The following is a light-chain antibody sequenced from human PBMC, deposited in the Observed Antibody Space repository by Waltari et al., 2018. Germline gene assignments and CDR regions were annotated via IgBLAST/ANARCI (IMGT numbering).Light chain of an antibody. CDR1: QSVSSD. V-gene: IGKV3-15*01. CDR2: DAS. Sequence: EIVMTQSPVTLSVSLGERATLSCRASQSVSSDLAWYQQKPGQAPRLLIYDASTRAAGLAARFSASGSGTEFTLTISSLQSEDFATYYCQQADSFPLTFGPGTKVDIK. CDR3: QQADSFPLT. J-gene: IGKJ3*01.